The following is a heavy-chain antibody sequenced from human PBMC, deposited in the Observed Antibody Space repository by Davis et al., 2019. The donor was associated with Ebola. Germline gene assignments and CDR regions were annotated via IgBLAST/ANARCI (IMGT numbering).Heavy chain of an antibody. CDR1: GGSISNYY. Sequence: SETLPLTCTVSGGSISNYYWSWIRQPPGKGLEWIGYIYYSGNTNSNPSLKSRVTISVDTSKNQFSLKLSSVTAADTAVYYCAGAGYSSGWNFDYWGQGTLVTVSS. D-gene: IGHD6-19*01. CDR3: AGAGYSSGWNFDY. CDR2: IYYSGNT. J-gene: IGHJ4*02. V-gene: IGHV4-59*01.